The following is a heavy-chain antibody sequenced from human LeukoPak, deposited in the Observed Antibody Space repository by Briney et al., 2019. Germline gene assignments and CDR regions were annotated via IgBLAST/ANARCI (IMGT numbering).Heavy chain of an antibody. CDR1: GFTFSNYW. D-gene: IGHD6-19*01. CDR2: INSAGRST. V-gene: IGHV3-74*01. CDR3: ARDLSSSGWSFDY. J-gene: IGHJ4*02. Sequence: GGSLRLSCAASGFTFSNYWMHWVRQAPGKGLVWVSRINSAGRSTNYADSVKGRFTISRDNAKNTLFLQMNSLRAEDAAVYYCARDLSSSGWSFDYWGQGTLVTVSS.